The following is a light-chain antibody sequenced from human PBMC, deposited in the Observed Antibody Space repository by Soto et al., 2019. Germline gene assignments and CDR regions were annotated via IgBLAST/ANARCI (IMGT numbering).Light chain of an antibody. J-gene: IGLJ2*01. CDR3: CSYAGSNSFL. CDR1: SSDVGTYEF. Sequence: QSALTQPRSVSGSPGQSVTISCTGTSSDVGTYEFVSWYQQHPGKAPKLMIYDVTKRPPGVPDRFSGSRSGNTASLTISGLQTEDAADYYCCSYAGSNSFLFGGGTKVTVL. V-gene: IGLV2-11*01. CDR2: DVT.